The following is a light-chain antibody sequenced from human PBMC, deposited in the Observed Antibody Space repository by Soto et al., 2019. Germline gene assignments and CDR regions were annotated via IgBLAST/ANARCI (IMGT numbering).Light chain of an antibody. V-gene: IGKV1-5*03. Sequence: MTQSPSSLSPSNSDRVTLTCRACQSVRFWLAWYQQKPGKAPKLLIYKASTLESGVPSRFSGGGFGTEFTLTISSLQPDDYATYYCQHYNSYSEAFGHGSNVDI. J-gene: IGKJ3*01. CDR2: KAS. CDR1: QSVRFW. CDR3: QHYNSYSEA.